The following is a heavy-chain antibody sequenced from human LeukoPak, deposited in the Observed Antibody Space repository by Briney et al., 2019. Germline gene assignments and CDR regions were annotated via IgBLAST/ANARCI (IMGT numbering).Heavy chain of an antibody. CDR1: GFTVSNNY. CDR2: IYSGGDT. Sequence: GGSLRLSCAASGFTVSNNYMNWVRQAPGKGLEWVSLIYSGGDTSYADSVKGRFTVSRDHSKNTLYLQMNSLRAEDTAVYYCAKDPRIVGSIDYWGQGTLVTVSS. D-gene: IGHD1-26*01. CDR3: AKDPRIVGSIDY. J-gene: IGHJ4*02. V-gene: IGHV3-66*01.